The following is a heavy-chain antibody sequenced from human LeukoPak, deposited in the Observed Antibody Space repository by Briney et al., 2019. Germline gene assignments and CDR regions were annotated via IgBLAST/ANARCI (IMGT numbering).Heavy chain of an antibody. Sequence: WASVKVSCKASGYTFTGYYMHWVRQAPGQGLEWMGWINPNSGGTNYAQKFQGRVTMTRDTSISTAYMELSRLRSDDTAVYYCARDMVRGVHFDYWGQGTLVTVSS. CDR1: GYTFTGYY. D-gene: IGHD3-10*01. J-gene: IGHJ4*02. V-gene: IGHV1-2*02. CDR3: ARDMVRGVHFDY. CDR2: INPNSGGT.